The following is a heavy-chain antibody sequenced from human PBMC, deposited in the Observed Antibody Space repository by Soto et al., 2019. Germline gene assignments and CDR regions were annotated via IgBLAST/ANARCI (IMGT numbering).Heavy chain of an antibody. D-gene: IGHD3-9*01. Sequence: EVQLLESGGGLVQPGGSLRLSCAASGFTFSSYAMSWVRQAPGKGLEWVSAISGSGGSTYYADSVKGRFTISRDNSKNTQYLQMNSLRAEDTAVNYCAKDPRYFDRVPVGGMDVWGQGTTVTVSS. J-gene: IGHJ6*02. CDR1: GFTFSSYA. V-gene: IGHV3-23*01. CDR3: AKDPRYFDRVPVGGMDV. CDR2: ISGSGGST.